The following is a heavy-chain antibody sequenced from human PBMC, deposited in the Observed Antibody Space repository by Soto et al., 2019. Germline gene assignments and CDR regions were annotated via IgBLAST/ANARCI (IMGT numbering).Heavy chain of an antibody. J-gene: IGHJ4*02. CDR3: ARVNVVVVAATREYYFDY. Sequence: ASVKVSCKASGYTFTGYYMHWVRQAPGQGLEWMGWINPNSGGTNYAQKFQGRVTMTRDTSISTAYMELSRLGSDDTAVYYCARVNVVVVAATREYYFDYWGQGTPVTVSS. CDR2: INPNSGGT. V-gene: IGHV1-2*02. D-gene: IGHD2-15*01. CDR1: GYTFTGYY.